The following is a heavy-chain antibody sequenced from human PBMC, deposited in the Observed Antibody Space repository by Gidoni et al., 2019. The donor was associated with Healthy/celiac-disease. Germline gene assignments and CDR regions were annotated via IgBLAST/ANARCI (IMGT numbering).Heavy chain of an antibody. CDR1: GFTSSSYS. CDR3: ARDPEGITGAIDY. CDR2: ISSSSSYI. J-gene: IGHJ4*02. Sequence: EVQLVESGGGLVKPGGSLILSCAASGFTSSSYSMNWVRQAPGKGPGWVSSISSSSSYIYYEDSVEGRFTISRDNTKNSLYLQRNSLRAEDTAVYYCARDPEGITGAIDYWGQETLVTVSS. D-gene: IGHD1-7*01. V-gene: IGHV3-21*01.